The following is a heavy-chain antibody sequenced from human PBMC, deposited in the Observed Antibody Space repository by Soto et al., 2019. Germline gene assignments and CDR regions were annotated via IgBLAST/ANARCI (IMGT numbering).Heavy chain of an antibody. V-gene: IGHV3-30*04. J-gene: IGHJ4*02. D-gene: IGHD3-10*01. CDR3: ARSRNSAVADSFDF. Sequence: QVQVVESGGGVVQPGRSLRLSCAASGFTFSRYAIHWVRQAPGKGLEWVAVISRDGSNKYYEDSVKGRFTISRDNSKNTLYLQMNSLRDEDTAVYYCARSRNSAVADSFDFWGQGTLVTVSS. CDR1: GFTFSRYA. CDR2: ISRDGSNK.